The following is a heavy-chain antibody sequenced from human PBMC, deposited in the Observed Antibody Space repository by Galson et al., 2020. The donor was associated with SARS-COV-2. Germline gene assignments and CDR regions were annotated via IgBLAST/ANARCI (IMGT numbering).Heavy chain of an antibody. CDR3: ARARVRAAAGRLNYYYYGMDV. CDR2: INPDSGGT. D-gene: IGHD6-13*01. V-gene: IGHV1-2*02. CDR1: GYTFTGYY. J-gene: IGHJ6*02. Sequence: ASVKVSCKASGYTFTGYYIHWVRQAPGQGLEWMGWINPDSGGTNYAQKFQGRVSMTRDTSISTGYMELSRLRSDDTAVYYCARARVRAAAGRLNYYYYGMDVWGQGTTVTVSS.